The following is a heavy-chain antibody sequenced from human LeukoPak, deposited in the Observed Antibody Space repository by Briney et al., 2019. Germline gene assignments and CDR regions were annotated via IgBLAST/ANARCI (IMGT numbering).Heavy chain of an antibody. CDR2: INHSGST. CDR3: ARSRRGRPIDY. Sequence: PSETLSLTCAVYGGPFSGYYWSWIRQPPGKGLEWIGEINHSGSTNYNPSLKSRVTISVDTSKSQFSLKLSSVTAADTAVYYCARSRRGRPIDYWGQGTLVTVSS. D-gene: IGHD3-10*01. V-gene: IGHV4-34*01. J-gene: IGHJ4*02. CDR1: GGPFSGYY.